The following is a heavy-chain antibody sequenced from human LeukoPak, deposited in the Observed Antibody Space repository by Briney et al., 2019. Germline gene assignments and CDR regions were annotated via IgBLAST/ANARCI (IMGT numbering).Heavy chain of an antibody. CDR3: VSSYYYSYVWFES. J-gene: IGHJ5*01. D-gene: IGHD3-22*01. Sequence: SQTLSLTCTVSGVAITKGSYYWSWIRQPAGKGLEWIGRILTTGRTNYSPSLNSRVTMSVGTSKNQFSLKLSSVTATDTDIYYCVSSYYYSYVWFESWGQGTLVTVSS. V-gene: IGHV4-61*02. CDR1: GVAITKGSYY. CDR2: ILTTGRT.